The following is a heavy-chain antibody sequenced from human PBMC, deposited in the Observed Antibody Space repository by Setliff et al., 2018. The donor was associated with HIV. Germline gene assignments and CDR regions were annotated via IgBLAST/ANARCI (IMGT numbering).Heavy chain of an antibody. V-gene: IGHV4-59*01. CDR1: GGSISSYY. Sequence: KPSETLSLTCTVSGGSISSYYWSWIRQPPGKGLEWVGYIYYSGDTNYNPSLKSRVTISVDTSKNQFPLKVNSMTAADTAVYYCARYWQQLGAYAFDIWGQGTMVTVSS. CDR3: ARYWQQLGAYAFDI. J-gene: IGHJ3*02. CDR2: IYYSGDT. D-gene: IGHD6-13*01.